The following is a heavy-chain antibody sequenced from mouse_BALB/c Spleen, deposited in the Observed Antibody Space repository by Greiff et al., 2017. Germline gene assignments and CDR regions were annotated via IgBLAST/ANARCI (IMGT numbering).Heavy chain of an antibody. CDR2: IWWDDDK. CDR3: ARIAGGGDDWFAY. V-gene: IGHV8-8*01. CDR1: GFSLSTSGMR. D-gene: IGHD1-1*02. J-gene: IGHJ3*01. Sequence: QVTLKVSGPGILQPSQTLSLTCSFSGFSLSTSGMRVGWIRQPSGKGLEWLAHIWWDDDKRYNPALKSRLTIPKDTSSNQVFLKIASVDTADTATYYCARIAGGGDDWFAYWGQGTLVTVSA.